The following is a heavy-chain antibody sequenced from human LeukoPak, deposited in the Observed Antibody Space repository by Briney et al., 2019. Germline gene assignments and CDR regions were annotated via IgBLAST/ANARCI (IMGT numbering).Heavy chain of an antibody. V-gene: IGHV3-23*01. CDR3: AKAPDNLNGWYYGDY. Sequence: GSLRLSCAASGFTFSSYAMSWVRQAPGKGLEWGSAISGSGGSTYYADSVKGRFTISRDNSKNTLYLQMNSLRAEDTAVYYCAKAPDNLNGWYYGDYWGQGTLVTVSS. J-gene: IGHJ4*02. CDR1: GFTFSSYA. D-gene: IGHD6-19*01. CDR2: ISGSGGST.